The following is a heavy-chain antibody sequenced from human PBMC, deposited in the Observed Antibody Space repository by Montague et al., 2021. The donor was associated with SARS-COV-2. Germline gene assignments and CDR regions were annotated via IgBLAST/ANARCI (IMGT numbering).Heavy chain of an antibody. J-gene: IGHJ3*01. V-gene: IGHV4-39*02. CDR3: ARLKRYFDSSGSPSAFDF. D-gene: IGHD3-22*01. Sequence: SETLSLTCTVSGGSITNNIDYWAWIRQPPGEGLEWIGSIYYTGNTYYNPSLKSRVTMSVVTSKNHFTLKLSSVTAAETAVYYCARLKRYFDSSGSPSAFDFWGQGTKVTVSS. CDR2: IYYTGNT. CDR1: GGSITNNIDY.